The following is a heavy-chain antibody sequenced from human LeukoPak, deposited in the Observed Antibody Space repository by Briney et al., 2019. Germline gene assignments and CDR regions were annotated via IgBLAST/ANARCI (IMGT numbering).Heavy chain of an antibody. CDR2: ITYSGGST. D-gene: IGHD3-3*01. J-gene: IGHJ4*02. Sequence: GRSLRLSCEASGLVFSRHAMTWVRQAPGKGLEWVSGITYSGGSTFYAESVKGRFTISRDNSKNTLFLQMNNLRADDTAIYYCATRIASETYLGVFDYWGQGTLVTVSS. CDR1: GLVFSRHA. CDR3: ATRIASETYLGVFDY. V-gene: IGHV3-23*01.